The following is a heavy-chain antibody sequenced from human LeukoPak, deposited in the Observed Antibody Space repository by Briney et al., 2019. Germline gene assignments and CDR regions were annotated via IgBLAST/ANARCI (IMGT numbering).Heavy chain of an antibody. Sequence: GGSLRLSCAASRFTFSSYSMNWVRQAPGKGLEWVSYISSSSTIYYADSVKGRFTISRDNAKNSLYLQMNSLRAEDTAVYYCARGYGTGFNPKYWGQGTLVTVSS. CDR3: ARGYGTGFNPKY. CDR2: ISSSSTI. D-gene: IGHD6-19*01. V-gene: IGHV3-48*01. CDR1: RFTFSSYS. J-gene: IGHJ4*02.